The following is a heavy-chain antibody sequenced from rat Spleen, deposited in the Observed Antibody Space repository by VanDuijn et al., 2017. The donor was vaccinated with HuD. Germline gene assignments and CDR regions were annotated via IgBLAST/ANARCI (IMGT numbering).Heavy chain of an antibody. CDR2: ISYGDSSGHSGT. V-gene: IGHV5-29*01. CDR3: ARHYWYFDF. J-gene: IGHJ1*01. Sequence: EVQLVESGGGLVQPGRSLKLSCAASGFTFSDYGVAWVRQAPTTGLEWVATISYGDSSGHSGTYYRDSVKGRFTISRDNAKSTLYLQMNSLRSEDTATYYCARHYWYFDFWGPGTMVTVSS. CDR1: GFTFSDYG.